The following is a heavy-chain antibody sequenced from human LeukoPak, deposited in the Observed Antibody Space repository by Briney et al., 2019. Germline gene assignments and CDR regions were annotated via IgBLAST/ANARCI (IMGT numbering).Heavy chain of an antibody. J-gene: IGHJ4*02. CDR3: AKGPGYYYDSSGYFDY. Sequence: PGGSLRLSCAASGFTFDDYAMHWVRQAPGKGLEWVSGISWNSGSIGYAVSVKGRFTISRDNAKNSLYLQMNSLRAEDTALYYCAKGPGYYYDSSGYFDYWGQGTLVTVSS. CDR1: GFTFDDYA. D-gene: IGHD3-22*01. V-gene: IGHV3-9*01. CDR2: ISWNSGSI.